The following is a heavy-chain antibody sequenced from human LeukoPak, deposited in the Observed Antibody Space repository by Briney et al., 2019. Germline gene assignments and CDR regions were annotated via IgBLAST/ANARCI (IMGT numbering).Heavy chain of an antibody. CDR2: ISARDGST. J-gene: IGHJ4*02. V-gene: IGHV3-23*01. Sequence: GGSLRLSCAASGFTFSSYAMSWVRQAPGKGPEWVSGISARDGSTWYGDSGKGRITISRDISKNTLYLQMNSLRADDTAVYYCAKEIAVAGRPLLDSWGQGTLVTVSS. D-gene: IGHD6-19*01. CDR3: AKEIAVAGRPLLDS. CDR1: GFTFSSYA.